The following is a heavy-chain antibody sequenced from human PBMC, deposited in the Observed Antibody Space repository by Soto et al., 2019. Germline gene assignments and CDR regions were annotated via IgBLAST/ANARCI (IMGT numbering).Heavy chain of an antibody. J-gene: IGHJ4*02. CDR1: GFSLSTSGVG. CDR2: IYWDDDK. V-gene: IGHV2-5*02. Sequence: QITLKESGPTLVKPTQTLTLTCTFSGFSLSTSGVGVGWIRQPPGKALEWLALIYWDDDKRYSPSLKSRLTITQDTSKNPVVPTMPNIAPVDTATYYCARSGVLADFFDYWGQGTLVTVSS. D-gene: IGHD6-13*01. CDR3: ARSGVLADFFDY.